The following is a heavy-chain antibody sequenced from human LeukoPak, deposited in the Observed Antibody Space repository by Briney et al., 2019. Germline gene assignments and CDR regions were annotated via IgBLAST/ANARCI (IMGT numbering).Heavy chain of an antibody. CDR1: GGTFSSYA. Sequence: SVKVSCKASGGTFSSYAISWVRQAPGQGLEWMGGIIPIFGTANYAQKFQGRVTITADESTSTAYMELSSLRSEGTAVYYCARDCPGSFSRRMDVWGQGTTVTVSS. J-gene: IGHJ6*02. V-gene: IGHV1-69*13. CDR3: ARDCPGSFSRRMDV. D-gene: IGHD2-15*01. CDR2: IIPIFGTA.